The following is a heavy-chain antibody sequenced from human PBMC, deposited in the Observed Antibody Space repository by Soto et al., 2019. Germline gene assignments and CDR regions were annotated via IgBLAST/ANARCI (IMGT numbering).Heavy chain of an antibody. CDR3: AREARGEDY. V-gene: IGHV3-30-3*01. CDR1: GFTFSSYA. D-gene: IGHD2-15*01. J-gene: IGHJ4*02. Sequence: RVSCAAFGFTFSSYAMHWVRQAPGKGLEWVAVISYDGSNKYYADSVKGRFTISRDNSKNTLYLQMNSLRAEDTAVYHCAREARGEDYWGQGTLVTVSS. CDR2: ISYDGSNK.